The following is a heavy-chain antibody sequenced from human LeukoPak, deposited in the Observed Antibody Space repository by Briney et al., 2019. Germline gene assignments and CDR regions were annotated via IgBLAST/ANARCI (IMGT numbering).Heavy chain of an antibody. CDR1: GFTFGSYD. V-gene: IGHV3-13*01. D-gene: IGHD5-12*01. Sequence: PGGSLRLSCAASGFTFGSYDMHWVRQATGKGLEWVSAIGTAGDTYYPGSVKGRFTISRENAKNSLYLQMNSLRAGDTAVYYCARENGGYDSDYGMDVWGQGTTVTVSS. CDR2: IGTAGDT. J-gene: IGHJ6*02. CDR3: ARENGGYDSDYGMDV.